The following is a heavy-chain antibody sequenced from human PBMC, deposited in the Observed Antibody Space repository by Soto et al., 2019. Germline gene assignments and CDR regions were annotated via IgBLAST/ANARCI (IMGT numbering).Heavy chain of an antibody. J-gene: IGHJ4*02. D-gene: IGHD5-18*01. CDR1: GGSISSSNW. CDR3: ARETRGYSYGFVDY. CDR2: IYHSGST. Sequence: SETLSLTCAVSGGSISSSNWWRWVRQPPGKGLEWSGEIYHSGSTNYNPSLKSRVTISVDKSKNQFPLKRSSVTAADTAVYYCARETRGYSYGFVDYWGQGTLVTVSS. V-gene: IGHV4-4*02.